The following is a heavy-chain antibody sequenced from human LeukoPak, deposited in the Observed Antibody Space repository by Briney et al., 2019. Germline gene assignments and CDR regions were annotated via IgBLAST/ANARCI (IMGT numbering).Heavy chain of an antibody. V-gene: IGHV3-23*01. J-gene: IGHJ4*02. CDR3: ARDYSGYSNY. Sequence: GGSLRLSCAASGFTFSSYAMSWVRQAPGKGLEWVSAISGSGGSTYYADSVKGRFTISRGNARNSLYLQMNSLRAEDTAVYYCARDYSGYSNYWGQGALVTVSS. D-gene: IGHD4-11*01. CDR2: ISGSGGST. CDR1: GFTFSSYA.